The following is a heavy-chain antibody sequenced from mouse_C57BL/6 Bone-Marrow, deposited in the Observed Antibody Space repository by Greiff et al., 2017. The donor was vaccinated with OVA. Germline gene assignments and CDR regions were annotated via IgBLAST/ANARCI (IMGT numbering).Heavy chain of an antibody. CDR3: ARTLDFDY. J-gene: IGHJ2*01. CDR2: IYPGDGDT. CDR1: GYAFSSSW. Sequence: VQLQQSGPELVKPGASVKISCKASGYAFSSSWMNWVKQRPGKGLEWIGRIYPGDGDTNYNGKFKGQATLTADKSSSTAYMQLSSLTSEDTAVYFCARTLDFDYWGQGTTLTVSS. V-gene: IGHV1-82*01.